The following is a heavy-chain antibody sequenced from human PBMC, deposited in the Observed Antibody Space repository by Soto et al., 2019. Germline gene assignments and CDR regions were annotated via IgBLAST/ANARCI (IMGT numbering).Heavy chain of an antibody. J-gene: IGHJ4*02. V-gene: IGHV3-23*04. CDR3: AQLSYLAY. Sequence: DVRLAESGGGLVQPGGSLRLSCTTSGFSFASFAMTWVRQAPGKGLEWVATISGSDGKTYYAVSVKGRFSISSDTSRNALYLQMNSLRADDTAMYCCAQLSYLAYWGLVTRVTVS. D-gene: IGHD3-16*01. CDR1: GFSFASFA. CDR2: ISGSDGKT.